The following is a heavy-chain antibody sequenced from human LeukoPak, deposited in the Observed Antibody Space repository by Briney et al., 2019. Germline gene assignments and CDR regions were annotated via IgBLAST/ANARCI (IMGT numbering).Heavy chain of an antibody. CDR1: GFTVSSNY. D-gene: IGHD2-15*01. CDR2: IFGDNST. J-gene: IGHJ3*02. V-gene: IGHV3-53*01. CDR3: TRKYCSGGSCLDDIFDI. Sequence: GGSLRLSCAASGFTVSSNYMNWVRQAPGKGLEWVSLIFGDNSTHYADSVRGRFSISRDNSKNTVYLQMNSLRAEDTAVYYCTRKYCSGGSCLDDIFDIWGQGTIVTVSS.